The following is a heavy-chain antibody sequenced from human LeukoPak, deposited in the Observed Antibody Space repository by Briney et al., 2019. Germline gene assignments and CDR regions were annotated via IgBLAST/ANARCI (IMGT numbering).Heavy chain of an antibody. CDR2: IYHSGST. Sequence: PSETLSLTCTVSGYSISSGYYWGWIRQPPGKGLEWIGSIYHSGSTYYNPSLKSRVTISVDTSKNQFSLKLSSVTAADTAVYYCASFYYDSSGYSYWYFDLWGRGTLVTVSS. V-gene: IGHV4-38-2*02. J-gene: IGHJ2*01. D-gene: IGHD3-22*01. CDR3: ASFYYDSSGYSYWYFDL. CDR1: GYSISSGYY.